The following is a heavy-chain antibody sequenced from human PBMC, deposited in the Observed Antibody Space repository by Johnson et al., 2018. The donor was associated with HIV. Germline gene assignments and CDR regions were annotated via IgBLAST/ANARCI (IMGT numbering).Heavy chain of an antibody. V-gene: IGHV3-30*03. J-gene: IGHJ3*02. D-gene: IGHD5-18*01. CDR3: ARDGRDLVTRCAFDI. CDR2: ISFDGNLK. Sequence: HVQLVESGGGVVQPGKSLTLSCVGSGLSFSNFGIHWVRQAPGKGPEWVAVISFDGNLKKYADSVKGRFTISRDNSNNMVYLQMDSLRPEDTAVYYCARDGRDLVTRCAFDIWGQGTVVTVSS. CDR1: GLSFSNFG.